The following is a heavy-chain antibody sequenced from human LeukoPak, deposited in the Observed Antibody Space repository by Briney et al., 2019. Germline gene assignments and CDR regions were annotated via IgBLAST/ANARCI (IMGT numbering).Heavy chain of an antibody. J-gene: IGHJ4*02. CDR3: ARVVSSSSWFVDY. D-gene: IGHD6-13*01. V-gene: IGHV4-39*07. CDR2: IYYSGST. CDR1: GGSISSSSYY. Sequence: PSETLSLTCTVSGGSISSSSYYWGWIRQPPGKGLEWIGSIYYSGSTYYNPSLKSRVTISVDTSKNQFSLKLSSVTAADTAVYYCARVVSSSSWFVDYWGQGTLVTVSS.